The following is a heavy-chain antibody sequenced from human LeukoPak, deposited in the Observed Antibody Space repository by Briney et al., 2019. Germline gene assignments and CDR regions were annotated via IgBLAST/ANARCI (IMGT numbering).Heavy chain of an antibody. CDR1: GGSFSGYY. V-gene: IGHV4-34*01. J-gene: IGHJ4*02. CDR3: ASYYDSSGYRDY. Sequence: SETLSLTCAVYGGSFSGYYWSWIRQPPGKGLEWIGEINHSGSTNYNPSLKSRVTISVDTSKNQFSLKLSSVTAADTVVYYCASYYDSSGYRDYWGQGTLVTVSS. D-gene: IGHD3-22*01. CDR2: INHSGST.